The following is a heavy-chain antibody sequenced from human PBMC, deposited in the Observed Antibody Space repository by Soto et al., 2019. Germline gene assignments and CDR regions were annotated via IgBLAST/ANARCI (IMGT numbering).Heavy chain of an antibody. D-gene: IGHD6-19*01. J-gene: IGHJ5*02. V-gene: IGHV2-5*01. Sequence: SGPTLVNPTHTLTLTCTFSGFSLSTNGVRVGWIRQSPGMALEWLAIMSWNDEKHYSPRLKSRLTIAKDTSKNQVVLTMADMDHVDTATYYCAHRRAWSSDWDDWFDPWGQGMLVTVSS. CDR1: GFSLSTNGVR. CDR2: MSWNDEK. CDR3: AHRRAWSSDWDDWFDP.